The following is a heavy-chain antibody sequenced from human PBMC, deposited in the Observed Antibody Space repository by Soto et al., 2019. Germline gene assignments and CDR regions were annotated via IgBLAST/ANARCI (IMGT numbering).Heavy chain of an antibody. J-gene: IGHJ5*02. CDR3: TAYSNYTTGFDP. CDR1: GFTFSNAW. Sequence: PGGSLRLSCAASGFTFSNAWMSWVRQAPGKGLEWVGRIKSKTDGGTTDYAAPGKGRFTISRDDSKNTLYLQMNSLKTEDTAVYYCTAYSNYTTGFDPWGQGTLVTVSS. CDR2: IKSKTDGGTT. D-gene: IGHD4-4*01. V-gene: IGHV3-15*01.